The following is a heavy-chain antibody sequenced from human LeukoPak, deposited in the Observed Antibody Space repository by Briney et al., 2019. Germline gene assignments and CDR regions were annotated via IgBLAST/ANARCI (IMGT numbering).Heavy chain of an antibody. CDR2: IKQDGREK. CDR1: GFTFSSYW. Sequence: GGSLRLSCAASGFTFSSYWMSWVRQAPGKGLEWVANIKQDGREKYVDSVKGRVTISRDNAKNSLYLQMNSLRAEDTAVYYCARSSTTYYCGSGSYYPPPHFDYWGQGTLVTVSS. J-gene: IGHJ4*02. V-gene: IGHV3-7*01. D-gene: IGHD3-10*01. CDR3: ARSSTTYYCGSGSYYPPPHFDY.